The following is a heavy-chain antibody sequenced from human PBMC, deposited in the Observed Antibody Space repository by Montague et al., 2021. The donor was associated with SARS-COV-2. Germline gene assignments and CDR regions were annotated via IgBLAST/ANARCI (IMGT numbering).Heavy chain of an antibody. V-gene: IGHV4-59*01. CDR3: ARGIFTIPFIPAHYYMDV. J-gene: IGHJ6*03. CDR2: IYYSGST. D-gene: IGHD3-3*01. CDR1: GGSISSYY. Sequence: SETLSLTCTVSGGSISSYYWSWIRQPPGKGLEWIGYIYYSGSTNYNPSLKSRVTISVGTSKNQFSLKLSSVTAADTAVYHCARGIFTIPFIPAHYYMDVWGKGTTVTVSS.